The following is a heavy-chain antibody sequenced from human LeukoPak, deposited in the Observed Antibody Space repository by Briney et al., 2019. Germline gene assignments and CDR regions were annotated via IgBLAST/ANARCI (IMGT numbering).Heavy chain of an antibody. V-gene: IGHV4-38-2*02. CDR1: GYSISSGYY. CDR3: ARGIPYDYVWGSYRSSFDI. D-gene: IGHD3-16*02. Sequence: SETLSLTCTVSGYSISSGYYWGWIRQPPGQGLEWIGSIYHSGTTYYNPSLKSRVTISVDTSKNQFSLKLSSVTAADTAVYYCARGIPYDYVWGSYRSSFDIWGQGTMVTVSS. CDR2: IYHSGTT. J-gene: IGHJ3*02.